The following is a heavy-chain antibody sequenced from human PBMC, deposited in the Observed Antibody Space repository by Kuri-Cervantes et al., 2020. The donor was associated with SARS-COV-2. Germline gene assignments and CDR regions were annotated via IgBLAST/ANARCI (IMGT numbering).Heavy chain of an antibody. V-gene: IGHV4-4*02. D-gene: IGHD1-20*01. Sequence: SQTLALTCAVSGGPIRSSNWWRWVRQPPGKGLEWIGEIYHSGSTNYNPSLKSRVTISVDKSKNQFSLKLSSVTAADTAVYYCAVRRYNWNGVRDGDYYGMDVWGQGTTVTFSS. CDR3: AVRRYNWNGVRDGDYYGMDV. CDR2: IYHSGST. J-gene: IGHJ6*02. CDR1: GGPIRSSNW.